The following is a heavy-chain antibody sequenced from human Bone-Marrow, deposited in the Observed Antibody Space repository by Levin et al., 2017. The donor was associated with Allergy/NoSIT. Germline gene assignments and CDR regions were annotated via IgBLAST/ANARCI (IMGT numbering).Heavy chain of an antibody. Sequence: PGGSLRLSCAASGFTFDDYAMHWVRQAPGKGLEWVSGISWNSGSIGYADSVKGRFTISRDNAKNSLYLQMNSLRAEDTALYYCAKSTVLDYWGQGTLVTVSS. CDR2: ISWNSGSI. V-gene: IGHV3-9*01. D-gene: IGHD4-17*01. CDR3: AKSTVLDY. CDR1: GFTFDDYA. J-gene: IGHJ4*02.